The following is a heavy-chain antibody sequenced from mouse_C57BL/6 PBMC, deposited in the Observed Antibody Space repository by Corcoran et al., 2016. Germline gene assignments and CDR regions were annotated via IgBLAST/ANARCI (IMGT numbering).Heavy chain of an antibody. J-gene: IGHJ3*01. CDR2: ISYDGSN. V-gene: IGHV3-6*01. CDR3: ARETTY. CDR1: GYSITSGYY. Sequence: DVQLQESGPGLVKPSQSLSLTCSVTGYSITSGYYWNWIRQFPGNKLEWMGYISYDGSNNYNPSLKNRISITRDTSKNQFFLKLNSVTTEDTATYYCARETTYWGQGTLVTASA. D-gene: IGHD1-3*01.